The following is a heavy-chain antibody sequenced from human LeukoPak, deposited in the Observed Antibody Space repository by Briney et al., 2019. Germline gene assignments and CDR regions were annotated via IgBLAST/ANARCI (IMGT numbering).Heavy chain of an antibody. D-gene: IGHD3-9*01. J-gene: IGHJ4*02. CDR1: GGSMNSYY. CDR3: ARHVWLQPFDY. CDR2: IYYSGST. Sequence: SETLSLTCSVSGGSMNSYYWSWIRQSPGKGLEWIGYIYYSGSTNYNPSLKSRVTISVDTSKNQFSLKLSSVTAADTAVYYCARHVWLQPFDYWGQGALVTVSS. V-gene: IGHV4-59*08.